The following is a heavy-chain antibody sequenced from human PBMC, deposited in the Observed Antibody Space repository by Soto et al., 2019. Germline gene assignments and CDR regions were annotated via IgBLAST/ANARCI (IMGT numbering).Heavy chain of an antibody. CDR2: ISLYNGNT. CDR3: AIYRSGLFRYVY. V-gene: IGHV1-18*04. D-gene: IGHD2-21*01. CDR1: DFSFTSHG. Sequence: ASVEVSCKAYDFSFTSHGISWVRQAPGQGLEWMGWISLYNGNTNYAQQFQGRVTMTTDTSTSTAYMELRSLRSDDTAMYFCAIYRSGLFRYVYWGPGTRVAAST. J-gene: IGHJ4*02.